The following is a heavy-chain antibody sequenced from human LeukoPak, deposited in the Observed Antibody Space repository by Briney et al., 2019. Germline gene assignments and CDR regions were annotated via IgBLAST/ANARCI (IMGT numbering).Heavy chain of an antibody. Sequence: PSETLSLTCTVSGGSISSSSYYWGWIRQPPGKGLEWLGRIYTSGSTNYNPSLKSRVTISVDTSKSQFSMKLSSVTAADTAVYYCARSMYDFWSGSTNAFDIWGQGTMVTVSS. CDR3: ARSMYDFWSGSTNAFDI. CDR1: GGSISSSSYY. V-gene: IGHV4-61*02. D-gene: IGHD3-3*01. CDR2: IYTSGST. J-gene: IGHJ3*02.